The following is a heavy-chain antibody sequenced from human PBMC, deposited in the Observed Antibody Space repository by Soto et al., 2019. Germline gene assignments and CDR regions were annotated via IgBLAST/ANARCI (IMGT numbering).Heavy chain of an antibody. J-gene: IGHJ6*02. V-gene: IGHV1-18*01. CDR2: ISPYTGDT. CDR1: GYIFVNYG. Sequence: QVQLVQSGDEMKKPGASVRVSCKASGYIFVNYGIAWVRQAPGQGLEWMGWISPYTGDTHSASKVQGRLTMTTDTSTSTDSMDLGSLTSDDTAVYYCAMVDNYVTPTPQDVWGQGTTVTVSS. D-gene: IGHD3-16*01. CDR3: AMVDNYVTPTPQDV.